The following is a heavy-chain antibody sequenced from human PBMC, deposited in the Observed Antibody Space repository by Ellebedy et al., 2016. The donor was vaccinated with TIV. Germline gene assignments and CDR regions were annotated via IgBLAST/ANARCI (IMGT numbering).Heavy chain of an antibody. CDR3: ARAFQYFYDSSGYYCFDY. V-gene: IGHV1-3*04. CDR1: GYPFISYA. D-gene: IGHD3-22*01. Sequence: AASVKVSCKASGYPFISYAVHWVRQAPGQRLEWVGWIHTGNGHTKSSQKFQGRVTFSRDTSASTVYLELSSLRSEDTAVYYCARAFQYFYDSSGYYCFDYWGQGTLVTVSS. CDR2: IHTGNGHT. J-gene: IGHJ4*02.